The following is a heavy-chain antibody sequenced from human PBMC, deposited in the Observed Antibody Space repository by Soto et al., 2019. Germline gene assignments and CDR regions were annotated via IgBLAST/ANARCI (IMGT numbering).Heavy chain of an antibody. CDR1: GGSVSSNSYS. D-gene: IGHD3-22*01. CDR3: ARVAGYYDSSGYYLYLYYFDY. V-gene: IGHV4-39*01. CDR2: IYYSGST. Sequence: SETLSLTCTVSGGSVSSNSYSWGWIRQPPGKGLEWIGSIYYSGSTYYNPSLKSRVTISVDTSKNQFSLKLSSVTAADTAVYYCARVAGYYDSSGYYLYLYYFDYWGQGTLVTVSS. J-gene: IGHJ4*02.